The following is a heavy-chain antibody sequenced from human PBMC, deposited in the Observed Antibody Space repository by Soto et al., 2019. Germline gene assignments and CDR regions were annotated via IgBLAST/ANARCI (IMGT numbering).Heavy chain of an antibody. Sequence: ASVKVSCKASGGTFSSYAISWVRQAPGQGLEWMGWISAYNGNTNYAQKLQGRVTMTTDTSTSTAYMELRSLRSDDTAVYYCARDREYDFWSGYYTGPGFDPWGQGTLVTVSS. CDR1: GGTFSSYA. CDR2: ISAYNGNT. J-gene: IGHJ5*02. CDR3: ARDREYDFWSGYYTGPGFDP. D-gene: IGHD3-3*01. V-gene: IGHV1-18*01.